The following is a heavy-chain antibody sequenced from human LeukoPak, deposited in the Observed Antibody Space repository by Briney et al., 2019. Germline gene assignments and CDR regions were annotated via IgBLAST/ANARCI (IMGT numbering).Heavy chain of an antibody. J-gene: IGHJ4*02. Sequence: ASVKVSCKASGYTFTGYYIHWVRQAPGQGLEWMGWINPNSGGTNYAQKFQGRVTMTRDTSISTAYMELSRLRSDDTAVYYCARPLLWWPQVGYFDYLGQGTLVTVSS. CDR1: GYTFTGYY. D-gene: IGHD4/OR15-4a*01. CDR3: ARPLLWWPQVGYFDY. V-gene: IGHV1-2*02. CDR2: INPNSGGT.